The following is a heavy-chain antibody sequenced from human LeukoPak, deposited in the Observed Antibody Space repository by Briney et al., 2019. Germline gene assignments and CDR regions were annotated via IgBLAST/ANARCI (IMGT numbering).Heavy chain of an antibody. Sequence: SVKVSCKASGYTFTSYDINWVRQAPGQGLEWMGRIIPILGIANYAQKFQGRVTITADKSTSTAYMELSSLRSEDTAVYYCARGGAIVVVPAAELRFDPWGQGTLVTVSS. CDR1: GYTFTSYD. CDR2: IIPILGIA. J-gene: IGHJ5*02. V-gene: IGHV1-69*04. CDR3: ARGGAIVVVPAAELRFDP. D-gene: IGHD2-2*01.